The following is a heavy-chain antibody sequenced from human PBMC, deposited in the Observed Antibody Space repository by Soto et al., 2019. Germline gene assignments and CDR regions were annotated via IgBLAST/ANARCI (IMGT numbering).Heavy chain of an antibody. Sequence: GESLKISCAASGFTRSDHDVSWIRQAPGKGLEWLSYFSSSGTTIYYADSVKGRFTVSRDNAKNSLYLQMNSLRVEDTAVYYCASNPSFIDYWGQGTLVTVSS. CDR3: ASNPSFIDY. CDR2: FSSSGTTI. J-gene: IGHJ4*02. CDR1: GFTRSDHD. V-gene: IGHV3-11*01. D-gene: IGHD3-16*02.